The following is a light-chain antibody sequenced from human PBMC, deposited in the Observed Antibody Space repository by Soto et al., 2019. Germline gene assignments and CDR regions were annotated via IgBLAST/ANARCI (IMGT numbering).Light chain of an antibody. CDR2: RNN. CDR1: SSNIGAGYD. CDR3: QSYDSSLSGVV. V-gene: IGLV1-40*01. Sequence: QSVLTQPPSVSGAPGQGVTISCTGRSSNIGAGYDVHWYQQLPGTALKLLIYRNNNRPSGVPDRFFGSKSGTSASLGIIGLQAEDEADYYCQSYDSSLSGVVFGGGTKLTVL. J-gene: IGLJ2*01.